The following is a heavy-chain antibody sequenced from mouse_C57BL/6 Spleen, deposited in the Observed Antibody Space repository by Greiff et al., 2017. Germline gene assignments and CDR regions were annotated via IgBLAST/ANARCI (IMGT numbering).Heavy chain of an antibody. CDR1: GFTFSDYG. CDR3: ARINYYGSSYTDY. J-gene: IGHJ2*01. CDR2: ISSGRSTI. D-gene: IGHD1-1*01. Sequence: DVKLVESGGGLVKPGGSLKLSCAASGFTFSDYGMHWVRQAPEQGLEWVAYISSGRSTIYYADTVKGRFTISRDNAKNTLFLQMTSLRSEDTAMYYCARINYYGSSYTDYWGQGTTLTVSS. V-gene: IGHV5-17*01.